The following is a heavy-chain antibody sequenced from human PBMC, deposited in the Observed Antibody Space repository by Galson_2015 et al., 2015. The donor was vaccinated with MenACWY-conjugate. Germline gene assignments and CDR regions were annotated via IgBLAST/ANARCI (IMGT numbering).Heavy chain of an antibody. CDR3: ATDHYNLFHF. Sequence: SVKVSCKVSGFPFGTYGISWVRQAPGQGLEWMGWISSQTGNTNYPQNFQGRVIMTTDSSANSVYMELRSLTSDDTAVYFCATDHYNLFHFWGLGTLVAVSS. CDR2: ISSQTGNT. CDR1: GFPFGTYG. J-gene: IGHJ4*02. D-gene: IGHD1-1*01. V-gene: IGHV1-18*01.